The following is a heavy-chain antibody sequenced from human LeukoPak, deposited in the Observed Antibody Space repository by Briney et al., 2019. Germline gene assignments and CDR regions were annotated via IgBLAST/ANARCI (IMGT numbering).Heavy chain of an antibody. V-gene: IGHV1-8*01. CDR3: ARGSHRGYCTTSNCYTVDY. CDR2: MNPDSGNT. D-gene: IGHD2-2*02. CDR1: RYTFTSYD. Sequence: GASVKVSCKAARYTFTSYDINWVRQAPGQGLEWMGWMNPDSGNTGYAQKFRGRVSMTRNTSISTAYMELGGLTSDDTAVYFCARGSHRGYCTTSNCYTVDYWGQGTLVSVSS. J-gene: IGHJ4*01.